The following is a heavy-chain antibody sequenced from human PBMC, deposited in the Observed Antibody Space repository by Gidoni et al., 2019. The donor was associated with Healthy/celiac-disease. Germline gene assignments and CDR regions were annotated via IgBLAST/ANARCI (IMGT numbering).Heavy chain of an antibody. V-gene: IGHV4-34*01. Sequence: VQLQPCGAGLLTSSETLSLTCAVYGGSFSGYYWSWMRQPPGKGLEWIGEINHSGSTNYNPALKRRGTISVDTSKNQFSLKLSSVTAADTAVYYCARVGISRVFDYWGQGTLVTVSS. CDR3: ARVGISRVFDY. CDR1: GGSFSGYY. D-gene: IGHD1-20*01. CDR2: INHSGST. J-gene: IGHJ4*02.